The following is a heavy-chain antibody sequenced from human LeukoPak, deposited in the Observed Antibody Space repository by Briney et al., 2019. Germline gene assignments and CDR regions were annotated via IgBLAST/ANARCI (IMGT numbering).Heavy chain of an antibody. CDR3: ARVVPAATDHGYFQH. D-gene: IGHD2-2*01. CDR1: GYSFTSYW. Sequence: PGESLKISCKGSGYSFTSYWIGWVRQMPGKGLEWMGIIYPGDSDTRYSPSFQGQVTISADKSISTAYLQWSSLKASDTAMYYCARVVPAATDHGYFQHWGQGTLVNVSS. J-gene: IGHJ1*01. V-gene: IGHV5-51*01. CDR2: IYPGDSDT.